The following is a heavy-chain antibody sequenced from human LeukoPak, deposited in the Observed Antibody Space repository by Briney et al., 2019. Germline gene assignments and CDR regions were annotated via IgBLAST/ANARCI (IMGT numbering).Heavy chain of an antibody. Sequence: PGGSLRLSCAASGFTFSSYAMSWVRQAPGKWLEWDSDITGGGGSTYYADSVKGRFTISRDNSRNTLYLQMNSLRAEDTAVYYCAKFSGSYRRGWYFDYWGQGTLVTVSS. V-gene: IGHV3-23*01. CDR3: AKFSGSYRRGWYFDY. J-gene: IGHJ4*02. CDR2: ITGGGGST. D-gene: IGHD6-19*01. CDR1: GFTFSSYA.